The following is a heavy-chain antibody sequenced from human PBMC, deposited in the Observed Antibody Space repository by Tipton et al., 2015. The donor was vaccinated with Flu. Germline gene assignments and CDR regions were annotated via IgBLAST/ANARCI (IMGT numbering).Heavy chain of an antibody. V-gene: IGHV4-30-2*01. CDR1: GGSISSGGYS. Sequence: GLVKPSQTLSLTCSVSGGSISSGGYSWSWFRQPPGKGLEWIGYMYHSGNPYYNPSLESRVTMSIDVSKNQFSLEVKSVTAADTAVYYCARVGGIVFSHYYYYGMDVWGRGTTVTVSS. D-gene: IGHD2-21*01. J-gene: IGHJ6*02. CDR2: MYHSGNP. CDR3: ARVGGIVFSHYYYYGMDV.